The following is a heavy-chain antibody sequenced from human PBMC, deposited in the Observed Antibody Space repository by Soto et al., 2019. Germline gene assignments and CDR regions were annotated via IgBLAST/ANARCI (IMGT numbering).Heavy chain of an antibody. V-gene: IGHV4-34*01. CDR2: INHSGST. CDR3: ARGQTDFGWLLYYYYGMDV. CDR1: GGSFSGYY. D-gene: IGHD3-9*01. Sequence: SETLSLTCAVYGGSFSGYYWSWIRQPPGKGLEWIGEINHSGSTNYNPSLKSRVTISVDTSKNRFSLKLSSVTAADTAVYYCARGQTDFGWLLYYYYGMDVWGQGTTVTVSS. J-gene: IGHJ6*02.